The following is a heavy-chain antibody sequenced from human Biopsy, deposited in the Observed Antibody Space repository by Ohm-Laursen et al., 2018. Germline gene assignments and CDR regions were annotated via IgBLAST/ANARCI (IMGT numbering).Heavy chain of an antibody. J-gene: IGHJ4*02. Sequence: TLSLTCTVSGASLSSHYWSWIRQPPGKGLEGLGYFYGSGNTYYNPSLKSRVTISVDPSKNQFSLKLNAVTAADTAVYYCAKGITVYGVVLPYYFDDWGQGTAVTVSS. CDR1: GASLSSHY. D-gene: IGHD3-3*01. CDR3: AKGITVYGVVLPYYFDD. CDR2: FYGSGNT. V-gene: IGHV4-59*11.